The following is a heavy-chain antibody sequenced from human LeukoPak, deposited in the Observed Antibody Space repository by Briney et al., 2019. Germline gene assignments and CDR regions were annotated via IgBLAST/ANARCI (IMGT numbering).Heavy chain of an antibody. CDR3: AKSRGQYGDYLFYYYGMDV. Sequence: PGGSLRLSCAASGFTFSNYDMSWVRQAPGKGLEWVSYITSGSSTIYYADSVKGRFTISRDNSKNTLYLQMNSLRAEDTAVYYCAKSRGQYGDYLFYYYGMDVWGQGTTVTVSS. CDR1: GFTFSNYD. J-gene: IGHJ6*02. D-gene: IGHD4-17*01. CDR2: ITSGSSTI. V-gene: IGHV3-48*01.